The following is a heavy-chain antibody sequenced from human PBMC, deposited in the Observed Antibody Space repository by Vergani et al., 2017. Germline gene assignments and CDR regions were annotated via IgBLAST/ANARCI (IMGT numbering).Heavy chain of an antibody. D-gene: IGHD3-3*01. CDR1: GASISSGDYY. V-gene: IGHV4-30-4*01. J-gene: IGHJ4*02. CDR2: IYYSGST. CDR3: ARDWRGYGEVDY. Sequence: QVQLQGSGPGLVKPSQTLSLTCTVSGASISSGDYYWSWIRQPPGKGLEWIGYIYYSGSTYYNPSLKSRVTMSLDPAENQFSLKLSSVTAADTAVYYCARDWRGYGEVDYWGQGTPVTVSS.